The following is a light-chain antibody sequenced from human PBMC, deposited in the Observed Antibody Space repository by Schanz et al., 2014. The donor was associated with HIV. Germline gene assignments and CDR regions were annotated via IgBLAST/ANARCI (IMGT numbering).Light chain of an antibody. CDR1: SSDVGGYNY. V-gene: IGLV2-8*01. CDR2: DVS. CDR3: SSYAATSNVL. J-gene: IGLJ3*02. Sequence: QSALTQPPSASGSPGQSVTISCTGTSSDVGGYNYVSWYQQHPGKAPKLMIYDVSNRPSGVPDRFSGSKSGNTASLTVSGLQADDEADYYCSSYAATSNVLFGGGTKLTVL.